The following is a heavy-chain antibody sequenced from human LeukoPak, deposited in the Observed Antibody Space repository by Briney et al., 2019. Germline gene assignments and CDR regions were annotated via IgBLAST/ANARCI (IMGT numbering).Heavy chain of an antibody. D-gene: IGHD3-10*01. CDR1: GFIFNNAW. V-gene: IGHV3-15*05. Sequence: GGSLRLSCAASGFIFNNAWMSWVRQAPGKGLEWVGRIKSKTDGGIIDYAAPVKGRFTVPRDDSKNMFYLQMNSLKIEDTAVYYCTTAGIIWGQGTLVTVSS. CDR2: IKSKTDGGII. J-gene: IGHJ4*02. CDR3: TTAGII.